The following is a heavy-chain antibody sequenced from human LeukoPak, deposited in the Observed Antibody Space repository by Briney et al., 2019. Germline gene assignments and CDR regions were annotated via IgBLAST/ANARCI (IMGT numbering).Heavy chain of an antibody. J-gene: IGHJ3*02. CDR3: ARRGGRYSGRDAFDI. CDR1: GYSFTSYW. CDR2: IYPGDSDT. V-gene: IGHV5-51*01. Sequence: GESLKISCKGSGYSFTSYWIGWGRQMPGQGLECMGIIYPGDSDTRYSPSFQGQVTISADKSISTAYLQWSSLKASDTAMYYCARRGGRYSGRDAFDIWGQGTMVTVSS. D-gene: IGHD1-26*01.